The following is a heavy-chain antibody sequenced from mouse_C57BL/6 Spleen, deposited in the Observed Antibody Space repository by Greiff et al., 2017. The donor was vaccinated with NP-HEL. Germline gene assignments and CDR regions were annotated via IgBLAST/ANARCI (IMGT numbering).Heavy chain of an antibody. V-gene: IGHV5-17*01. CDR2: ISSGSSTI. CDR1: GFTFSDYG. D-gene: IGHD4-1*01. Sequence: EVQLVESGGGLVKPGGSLKLSCAASGFTFSDYGMHWVRQAPEQGLEWVAYISSGSSTIYYADTVKGRSTISRDNAKNTLFLQLTSLRSEDSAMYYCATGGFSWFAYWGQGTLVTVSA. CDR3: ATGGFSWFAY. J-gene: IGHJ3*01.